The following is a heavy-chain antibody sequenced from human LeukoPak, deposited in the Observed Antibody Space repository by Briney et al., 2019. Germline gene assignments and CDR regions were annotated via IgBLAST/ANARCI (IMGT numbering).Heavy chain of an antibody. Sequence: PGGSLRLSCAASGFTFSTYWMYWVRQAPGKGLVWVSRINTDGRNTGYADSVKGRFTISRDNAKNTLYLQMTILTAEDTAVYYCARGEIDYWGQGTLVTVSS. CDR2: INTDGRNT. J-gene: IGHJ4*02. V-gene: IGHV3-74*01. CDR3: ARGEIDY. CDR1: GFTFSTYW.